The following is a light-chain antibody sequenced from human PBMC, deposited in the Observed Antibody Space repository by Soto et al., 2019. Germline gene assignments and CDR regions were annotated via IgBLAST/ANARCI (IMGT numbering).Light chain of an antibody. CDR1: SSEVGSYNL. CDR3: CSYAGSSTWL. Sequence: QPVLTQPASVSGSPGQSITISCTGTSSEVGSYNLVSWYQQYPGKAPKLMIYEVSKRPSGVSNRFSGSKSGNTASLTISGLQTEDEADYYCCSYAGSSTWLFGGGTKVTVL. V-gene: IGLV2-23*02. J-gene: IGLJ2*01. CDR2: EVS.